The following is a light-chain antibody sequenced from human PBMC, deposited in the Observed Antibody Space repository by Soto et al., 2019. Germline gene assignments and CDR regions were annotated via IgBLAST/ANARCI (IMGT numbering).Light chain of an antibody. CDR3: AAWDDSLNGVV. V-gene: IGLV1-44*01. J-gene: IGLJ2*01. CDR1: SSNIGGNT. Sequence: QAVVTQPPSASGTPGQRVTISCSGSSSNIGGNTVNWYQHLPGTAPKLLLYSDNQRPSGVPDRFSGSKSGTSASLAISGLQSEDEADYYCAAWDDSLNGVVFGGGTQLTVL. CDR2: SDN.